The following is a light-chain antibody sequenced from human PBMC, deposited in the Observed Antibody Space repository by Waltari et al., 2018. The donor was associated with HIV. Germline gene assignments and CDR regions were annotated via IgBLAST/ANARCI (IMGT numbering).Light chain of an antibody. J-gene: IGKJ2*01. CDR2: AAS. CDR3: QRYDRAPYT. CDR1: QGIGSD. V-gene: IGKV1-27*01. Sequence: DVQMTQSPSSLSASVGDRVAITCRASQGIGSDLAWYQQQPGKVPKLLIYAASTLQSGVPSRFSGSGSGTDFTLTITNLQTEDFSFYYCQRYDRAPYTFGPGTRLELK.